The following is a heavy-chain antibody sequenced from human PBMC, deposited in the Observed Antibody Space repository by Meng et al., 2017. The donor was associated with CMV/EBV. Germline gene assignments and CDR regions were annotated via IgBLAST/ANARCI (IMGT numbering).Heavy chain of an antibody. Sequence: ASVKVSCKASGYTFTGYYMHWVRQAPGQGLEWMGWINPNSGGTNYAQKFQGRVTMTRDTSISTAYMELSRLRSDDTAVYYCARDVGGTITIFGVVIMGALDIWGQGTMVTVSS. V-gene: IGHV1-2*02. CDR2: INPNSGGT. CDR3: ARDVGGTITIFGVVIMGALDI. D-gene: IGHD3-3*01. J-gene: IGHJ3*02. CDR1: GYTFTGYY.